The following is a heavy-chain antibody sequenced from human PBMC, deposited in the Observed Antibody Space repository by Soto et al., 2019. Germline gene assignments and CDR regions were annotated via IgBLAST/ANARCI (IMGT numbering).Heavy chain of an antibody. CDR3: AKNLPRTGRFDY. CDR2: IYYSGRT. V-gene: IGHV4-39*01. J-gene: IGHJ4*02. Sequence: QLQLQESGPGLVKPSETLTLTCTLSGASITSTTYFWAWTRQPPGKGLEWVGSIYYSGRTYYNPSLRSRVTISVDRSKNQFSLTMSSVTAADTAVYYCAKNLPRTGRFDYWGQGTSVTVSS. CDR1: GASITSTTYF.